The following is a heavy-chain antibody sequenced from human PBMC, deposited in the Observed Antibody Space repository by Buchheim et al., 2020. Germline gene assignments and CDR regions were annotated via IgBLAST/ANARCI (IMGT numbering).Heavy chain of an antibody. CDR1: GYTFTSYG. D-gene: IGHD3-10*01. J-gene: IGHJ4*02. CDR3: ARLGGITMLRGVIQRGGIDY. V-gene: IGHV1-18*01. CDR2: ITTYNGNT. Sequence: QVQLMQSGGEVKKPGASVKVSCKASGYTFTSYGLSWVRQAPGQGLEWMGWITTYNGNTDHPQKFQGRVTMTLDTSTSTAYLELKTLRSDDTAVYYCARLGGITMLRGVIQRGGIDYWGQGTL.